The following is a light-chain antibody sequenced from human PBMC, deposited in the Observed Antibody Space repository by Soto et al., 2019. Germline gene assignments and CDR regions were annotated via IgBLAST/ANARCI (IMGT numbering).Light chain of an antibody. J-gene: IGLJ2*01. CDR2: EGS. CDR1: SSDVGSYNL. CDR3: CSYAGSSTVV. Sequence: QSALTQPASVSGSPGQSITISCTGTSSDVGSYNLVSWYQQHPGKAPKLMIDEGSKRPSGVSNRFSGSKSGNTASLTISGLQAEDEADYYCCSYAGSSTVVFGGGTQLTVL. V-gene: IGLV2-23*01.